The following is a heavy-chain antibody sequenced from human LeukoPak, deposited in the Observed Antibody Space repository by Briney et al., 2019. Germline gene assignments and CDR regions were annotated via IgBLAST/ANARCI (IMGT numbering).Heavy chain of an antibody. D-gene: IGHD3-10*01. Sequence: GGSLRLSCVASGFTFTDHYMSWVRHAPGKGLEWVSYISSGGDIIYYADSVKGRFTISRDNAKNSLFLQMNSLRAEDTAVYYCTREDYYYASGRWAQGTLVTVSS. CDR1: GFTFTDHY. J-gene: IGHJ4*02. CDR3: TREDYYYASGR. V-gene: IGHV3-11*04. CDR2: ISSGGDII.